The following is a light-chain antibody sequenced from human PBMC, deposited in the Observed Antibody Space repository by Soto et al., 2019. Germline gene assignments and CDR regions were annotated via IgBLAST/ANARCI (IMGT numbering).Light chain of an antibody. CDR1: SSDVGGYNY. CDR3: SAYTISSALGV. Sequence: QSALTQPASVSGSPGQSITISCTGTSSDVGGYNYVSWYQQHPGKAPKLMIYDVSNRPSGVSNRFSASKSGNTASLTISGLQAEDEADYYCSAYTISSALGVFGTGTKLTVL. J-gene: IGLJ1*01. V-gene: IGLV2-14*01. CDR2: DVS.